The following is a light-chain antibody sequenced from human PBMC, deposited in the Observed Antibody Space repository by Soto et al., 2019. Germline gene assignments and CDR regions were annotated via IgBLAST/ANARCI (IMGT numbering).Light chain of an antibody. CDR1: QTISYTSINKTY. J-gene: IGKJ4*01. Sequence: DIVMTQSPDSVAVSLGERATISCNSSQTISYTSINKTYLAWYQQRPGQPPKLLIYWASIRGSGVPDRLSGSGFGTDFTLTISSLQTEDVAVYYCQQYFSYPLPFGGGTKVDIX. V-gene: IGKV4-1*01. CDR2: WAS. CDR3: QQYFSYPLP.